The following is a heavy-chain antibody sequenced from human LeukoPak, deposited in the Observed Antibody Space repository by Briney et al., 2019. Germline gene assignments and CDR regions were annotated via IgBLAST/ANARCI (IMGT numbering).Heavy chain of an antibody. V-gene: IGHV3-33*06. D-gene: IGHD7-27*01. CDR2: IWYDGTNK. Sequence: GGSLRLSCAASGFTFSNYGIHWLRQAPGKGLEWVAVIWYDGTNKYYADSVKDRFTISRDNSKNTLYLQMNSLRAEDTAIYYCAKDRSWGLDYWGQGTLVTVSS. CDR1: GFTFSNYG. CDR3: AKDRSWGLDY. J-gene: IGHJ4*02.